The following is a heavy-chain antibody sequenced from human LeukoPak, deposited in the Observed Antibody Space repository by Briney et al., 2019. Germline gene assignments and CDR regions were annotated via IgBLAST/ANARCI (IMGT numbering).Heavy chain of an antibody. CDR1: GGSISSNY. CDR3: ARYGDYYFDY. J-gene: IGHJ4*02. V-gene: IGHV4-59*08. CDR2: FYYGRST. D-gene: IGHD4-17*01. Sequence: SETLSLTCTVSGGSISSNYWSWIRQPPGKGLEWIGSFYYGRSTNYSPSLTSRVTISVDTSKNQFSLKLSSVTAAGTAVYYCARYGDYYFDYWGPGTLVTVSS.